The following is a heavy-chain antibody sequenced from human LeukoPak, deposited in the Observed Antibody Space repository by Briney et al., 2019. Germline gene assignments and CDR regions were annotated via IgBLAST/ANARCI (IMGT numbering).Heavy chain of an antibody. J-gene: IGHJ4*02. CDR3: ARPVKRGYSYGYGY. D-gene: IGHD5-18*01. Sequence: GGSLRLSCAASGFTFSSYEMNWVRQAPGKGLEWVSYISSSGSTIYYADSVKGRFTISRDNAKNSLYLQMNSLRAEGTAVYYCARPVKRGYSYGYGYWGRGTLVTVSS. V-gene: IGHV3-48*03. CDR1: GFTFSSYE. CDR2: ISSSGSTI.